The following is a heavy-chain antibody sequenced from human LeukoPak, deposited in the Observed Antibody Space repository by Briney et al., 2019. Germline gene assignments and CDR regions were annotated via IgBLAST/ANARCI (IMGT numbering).Heavy chain of an antibody. J-gene: IGHJ4*02. CDR1: GFTFSDYG. V-gene: IGHV3-30*02. Sequence: PGGSLRLSCVAAGFTFSDYGMHWVRQAPGKGLEWVAFIRNDGSKKYYVDSVKGRFTISRDDSKNTVYLQMYSLRPDGTAVYYCAKASGRSAYGLDYWGQGTLVTVFS. CDR2: IRNDGSKK. D-gene: IGHD3-16*01. CDR3: AKASGRSAYGLDY.